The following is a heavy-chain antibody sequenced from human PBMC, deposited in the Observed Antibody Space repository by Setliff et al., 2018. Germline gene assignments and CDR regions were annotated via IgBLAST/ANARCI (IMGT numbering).Heavy chain of an antibody. J-gene: IGHJ4*02. CDR1: GYTFTTYT. D-gene: IGHD3-3*01. Sequence: GASVKVSCKASGYTFTTYTMNWVRQAPGQGLEWMGWINTNTGNPTYAQGFTGRFVFSLDTSVSTAYLQISSLKAEDTAVYYCARGPRFLEWLLLGQDQYYFDYWGQGTLVTVSS. V-gene: IGHV7-4-1*02. CDR2: INTNTGNP. CDR3: ARGPRFLEWLLLGQDQYYFDY.